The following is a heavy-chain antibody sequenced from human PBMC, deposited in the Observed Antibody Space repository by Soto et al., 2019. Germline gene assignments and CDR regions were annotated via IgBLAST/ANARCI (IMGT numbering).Heavy chain of an antibody. CDR2: IYYSGST. J-gene: IGHJ6*02. CDR3: ARVCRGDGHHGMDV. CDR1: GGSIRSGGYY. Sequence: QVQLQESGPGLVKPSQTLSLTCTVSGGSIRSGGYYWSWIRQHPGKGLEWIGYIYYSGSTYYNPSLKSRVSISVDTSKNQCSLKLSSVTAADTAVYYCARVCRGDGHHGMDVWGQGTTVTVSS. D-gene: IGHD2-21*02. V-gene: IGHV4-31*03.